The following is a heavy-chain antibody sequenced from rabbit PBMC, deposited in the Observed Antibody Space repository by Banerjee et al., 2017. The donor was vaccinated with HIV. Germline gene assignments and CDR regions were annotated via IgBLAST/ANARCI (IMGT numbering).Heavy chain of an antibody. D-gene: IGHD1-1*01. CDR2: IYTGSSGST. Sequence: QEQLEESGGGLVKPEGSLTLTCTASGFSFSSSYYMCWVRQAPGKGLEWIACIYTGSSGSTYYASWAKGRFTISKTSSTTVTLQMTSLTVADTATYFCARDEQASGGYVFNLWGQGTLVTVS. J-gene: IGHJ4*01. CDR1: GFSFSSSYY. V-gene: IGHV1S45*01. CDR3: ARDEQASGGYVFNL.